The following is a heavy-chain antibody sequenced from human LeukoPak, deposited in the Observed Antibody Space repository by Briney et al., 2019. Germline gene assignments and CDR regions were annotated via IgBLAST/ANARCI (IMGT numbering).Heavy chain of an antibody. CDR1: GGSFTAYD. CDR2: INQSGST. J-gene: IGHJ4*02. D-gene: IGHD5-18*01. Sequence: SETLSLTCTVYGGSFTAYDWSWIRQPPGKGLEWIGEINQSGSTNYNPSLKSRVTISVDTSKNQFSLKLSSVTAADTAVYYCAKSRGYGYGSWDMYFDYWGQGTLVTVSS. V-gene: IGHV4-34*01. CDR3: AKSRGYGYGSWDMYFDY.